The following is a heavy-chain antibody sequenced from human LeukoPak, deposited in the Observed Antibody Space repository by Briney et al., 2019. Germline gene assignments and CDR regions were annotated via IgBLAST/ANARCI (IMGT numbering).Heavy chain of an antibody. Sequence: GASVKVSCKASGYTFTSYGISWVRQAPGQGLEWMGWISVYNGNTNNAQNLQGRVTMTTDTSTSTAYMELRSLRSDDTAVYYCARVYNYYDTSGYYLGNYFDHWGRGTLVTVSS. D-gene: IGHD3-22*01. CDR1: GYTFTSYG. CDR2: ISVYNGNT. J-gene: IGHJ4*02. V-gene: IGHV1-18*01. CDR3: ARVYNYYDTSGYYLGNYFDH.